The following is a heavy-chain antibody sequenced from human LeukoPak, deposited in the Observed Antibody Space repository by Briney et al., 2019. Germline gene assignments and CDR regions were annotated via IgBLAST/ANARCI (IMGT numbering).Heavy chain of an antibody. CDR2: ISSSSSSYI. D-gene: IGHD3-22*01. J-gene: IGHJ2*01. Sequence: GGSLRLSCAASGFTFSSYSMNWVRQAPGKGLEWVSSISSSSSSYIYYADSVKGRFTISRDNAKNSLYLQMNSLRAEDTAVYYCARDYYDSSGYHFSWYFDLWGRGTLVTVSS. CDR3: ARDYYDSSGYHFSWYFDL. CDR1: GFTFSSYS. V-gene: IGHV3-21*01.